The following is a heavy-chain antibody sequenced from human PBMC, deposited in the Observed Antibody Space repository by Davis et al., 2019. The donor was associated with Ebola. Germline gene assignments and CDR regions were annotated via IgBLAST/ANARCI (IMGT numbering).Heavy chain of an antibody. J-gene: IGHJ4*02. CDR2: FYDPST. V-gene: IGHV3-53*05. CDR1: GFTVSSNH. D-gene: IGHD6-19*01. Sequence: GESLKISCTASGFTVSSNHMSWVRQAPGKGLERVPVFYDPSTAYAAAVRGRFIISRDKSNNTLYLEMSSLRVDDTAVYYCATTQWLREFDNWGQGTLVTVSS. CDR3: ATTQWLREFDN.